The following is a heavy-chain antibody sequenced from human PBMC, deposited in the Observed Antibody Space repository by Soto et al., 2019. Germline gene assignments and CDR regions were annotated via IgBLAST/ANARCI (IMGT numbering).Heavy chain of an antibody. CDR2: ISYDGSNK. CDR1: GFTFSSYG. CDR3: AKDKNAAANNGGFDY. V-gene: IGHV3-30*18. Sequence: QVQLVESGGGVVQPGRSLRLSCAASGFTFSSYGMHWVRQAPGKGLEWVAVISYDGSNKYYADSVKGRFTISRDNSKNTLYLQTNRLRAEDTAVYDCAKDKNAAANNGGFDYWGQGTLVTVSS. D-gene: IGHD6-13*01. J-gene: IGHJ4*02.